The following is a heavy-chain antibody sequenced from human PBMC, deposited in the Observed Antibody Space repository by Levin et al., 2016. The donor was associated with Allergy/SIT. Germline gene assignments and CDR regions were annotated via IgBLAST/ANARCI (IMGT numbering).Heavy chain of an antibody. Sequence: GESLKISCAASGFTFSSYAMSWVRQAPGKGLEWVSAISGSGGSTYYADSVKGRFTISRDNSKNTLYLQMNSLRAEDTAVYYCAKKPMTTVTTFAFDIWGQGTMVTVSS. D-gene: IGHD4-17*01. CDR1: GFTFSSYA. V-gene: IGHV3-23*01. CDR2: ISGSGGST. CDR3: AKKPMTTVTTFAFDI. J-gene: IGHJ3*02.